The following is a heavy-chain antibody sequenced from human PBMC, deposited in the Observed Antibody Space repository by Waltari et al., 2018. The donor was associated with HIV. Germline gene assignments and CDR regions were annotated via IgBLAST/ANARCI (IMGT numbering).Heavy chain of an antibody. CDR1: GGSISSGSYS. Sequence: QVQLQESGPGLVKPSQTLSLTCTVSGGSISSGSYSWSWIRHPAGKGLELIGRIYTSGSTNYNPSLKSRVTISVDTSKNQFSLKLRSVTAADTAVYYCARAYYDFWSGTGSSGNWFDPWGQGTLVTVSS. J-gene: IGHJ5*02. V-gene: IGHV4-61*02. CDR3: ARAYYDFWSGTGSSGNWFDP. D-gene: IGHD3-3*01. CDR2: IYTSGST.